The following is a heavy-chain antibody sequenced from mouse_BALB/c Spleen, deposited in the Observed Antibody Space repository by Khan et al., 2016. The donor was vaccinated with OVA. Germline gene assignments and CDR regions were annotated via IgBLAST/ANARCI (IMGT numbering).Heavy chain of an antibody. CDR3: ARHIYGPFAY. CDR1: GFTFSNYA. CDR2: ISSGGDYT. V-gene: IGHV5-9-3*01. D-gene: IGHD1-1*01. J-gene: IGHJ3*01. Sequence: EVELVESGGGLVKPGGPLKLSCAASGFTFSNYALSWVRQTPEKRLEWVTTISSGGDYTYYPDSVKGRFNISRDNAKNTLYLQMSSLRSEDTALYYWARHIYGPFAYWGQGTLVTVSA.